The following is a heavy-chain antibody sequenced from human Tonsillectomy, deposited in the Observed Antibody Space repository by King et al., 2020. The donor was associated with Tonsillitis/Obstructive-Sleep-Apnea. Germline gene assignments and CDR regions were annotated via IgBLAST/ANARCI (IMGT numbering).Heavy chain of an antibody. D-gene: IGHD3-22*01. CDR1: GFNFSSYW. CDR2: IKHDGSEK. V-gene: IGHV3-7*01. CDR3: ARDSGYLALALLDV. Sequence: VQLVESGGGLVQPGGSLRLSCAASGFNFSSYWMSWVRQAPGKGLEWVANIKHDGSEKYYVDSVKGRFTISRDNAKNSLYLEMNSLRAEDTAVYYCARDSGYLALALLDVWGKGTTVTVSS. J-gene: IGHJ6*04.